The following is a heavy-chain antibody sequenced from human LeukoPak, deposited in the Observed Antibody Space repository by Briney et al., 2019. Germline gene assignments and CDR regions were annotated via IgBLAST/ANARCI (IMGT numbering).Heavy chain of an antibody. J-gene: IGHJ4*02. CDR2: IIPIFGTA. CDR1: GGTFSSYA. Sequence: GASVKVSCKASGGTFSSYAISWVRQAPGQGLEWMGGIIPIFGTANYAQKFQGRVTITADESTSTAYMELSSLRSEDTAVYYCARSSAVAGRFDYWGQGTLVTVSS. V-gene: IGHV1-69*01. D-gene: IGHD6-19*01. CDR3: ARSSAVAGRFDY.